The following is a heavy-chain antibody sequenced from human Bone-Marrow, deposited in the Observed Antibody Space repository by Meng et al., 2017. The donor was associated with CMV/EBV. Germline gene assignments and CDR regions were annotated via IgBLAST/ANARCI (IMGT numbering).Heavy chain of an antibody. V-gene: IGHV1-18*01. CDR3: ARDPFLWSWFKEEVPGLGY. CDR1: RYTIATYG. J-gene: IGHJ4*02. CDR2: ISVYNGNT. D-gene: IGHD3-22*01. Sequence: ASGSSTAPRYTIATYGISWVRQAPGQGLEWMGWISVYNGNTKYAQKFQGRVTTTTDTSTSTAYMELRSLRSDDTAVYYCARDPFLWSWFKEEVPGLGYWGQGTLVTVSS.